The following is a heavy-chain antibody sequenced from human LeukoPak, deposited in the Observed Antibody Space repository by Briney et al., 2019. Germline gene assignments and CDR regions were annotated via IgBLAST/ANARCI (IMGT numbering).Heavy chain of an antibody. J-gene: IGHJ3*02. CDR2: ISQIGKT. Sequence: SETLSLTCVVYGGSFSGYYWNWIRQPPGKGLEWIGEISQIGKTQFNPSLKSRVTILVDTSKNQFSLRLRSITAADTAVYYCARGYSVIHGLDIWGQGTMVNVSS. CDR1: GGSFSGYY. D-gene: IGHD2-21*01. CDR3: ARGYSVIHGLDI. V-gene: IGHV4-34*01.